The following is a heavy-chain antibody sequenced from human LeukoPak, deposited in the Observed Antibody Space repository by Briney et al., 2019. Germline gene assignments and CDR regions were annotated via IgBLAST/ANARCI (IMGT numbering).Heavy chain of an antibody. J-gene: IGHJ3*02. V-gene: IGHV4-39*01. CDR1: GGSISSSSYY. D-gene: IGHD3-9*01. Sequence: SETLSLTCTVSGGSISSSSYYWVWIRQPPGKGLEWIGCIYYSGSTYYNPSLKSRVTISVDTSKNQFSLKLSSVTAADTAVYYCARQTSDDILTGYYHDAFDIWGQGTMVTVSS. CDR2: IYYSGST. CDR3: ARQTSDDILTGYYHDAFDI.